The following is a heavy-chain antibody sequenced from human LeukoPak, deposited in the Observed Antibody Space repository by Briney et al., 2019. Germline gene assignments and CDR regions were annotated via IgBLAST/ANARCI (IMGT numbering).Heavy chain of an antibody. J-gene: IGHJ4*02. CDR2: ISSSSSYI. CDR1: GFTFDDYA. CDR3: APVARIAAAGTVDY. Sequence: GRSLRLSCAASGFTFDDYAMHWVRQAPGKGLEWVSSISSSSSYIYYADSVKGRFTISRDNAKNSLYLQMNSLRAEDTAVYYCAPVARIAAAGTVDYWGQGTLVTVSS. D-gene: IGHD6-13*01. V-gene: IGHV3-21*04.